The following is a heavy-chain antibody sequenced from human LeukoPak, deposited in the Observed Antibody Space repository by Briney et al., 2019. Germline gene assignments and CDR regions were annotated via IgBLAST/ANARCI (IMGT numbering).Heavy chain of an antibody. D-gene: IGHD6-13*01. CDR2: IYYSGST. CDR1: GGSISSYY. J-gene: IGHJ5*02. CDR3: ARDLSAAAGSWFDP. Sequence: SETLSLTCTVSGGSISSYYWSWIRQPPGKGLEWIGYIYYSGSTNYNPSLKSRVTISVDTSKNQFSLKLSSVTAADTAVYYCARDLSAAAGSWFDPWGRGTLVTVSS. V-gene: IGHV4-59*01.